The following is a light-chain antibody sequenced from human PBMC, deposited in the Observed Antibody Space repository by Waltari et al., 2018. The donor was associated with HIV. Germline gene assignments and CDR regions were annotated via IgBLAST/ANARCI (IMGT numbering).Light chain of an antibody. J-gene: IGKJ2*01. V-gene: IGKV3-15*01. Sequence: EIVMTKSLATLSVSTWARATLSCRASQSVCSNLAWYQQKPGQAHRLLIYDASTRAPGIPARFSGSGSGTEFTLTISSLQSEDFAVYYCQQYNNWPPYTFGQGTKLEIK. CDR3: QQYNNWPPYT. CDR2: DAS. CDR1: QSVCSN.